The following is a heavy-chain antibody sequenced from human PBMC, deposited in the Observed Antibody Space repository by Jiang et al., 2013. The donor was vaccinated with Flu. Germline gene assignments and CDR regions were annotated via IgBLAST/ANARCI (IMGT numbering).Heavy chain of an antibody. CDR3: ATLRGSTYDTYVMDS. V-gene: IGHV3-30-3*01. CDR1: GFTFTTYA. CDR2: ISNDGSNE. Sequence: SCAASGFTFTTYAMHWVRQAPGKGLEWVALISNDGSNEYFLDSVKGRFTISRDNSKNMLYLEMNSLRPDDTALYFCATLRGSTYDTYVMDSWGQGTLVTVSS. J-gene: IGHJ4*02. D-gene: IGHD3-9*01.